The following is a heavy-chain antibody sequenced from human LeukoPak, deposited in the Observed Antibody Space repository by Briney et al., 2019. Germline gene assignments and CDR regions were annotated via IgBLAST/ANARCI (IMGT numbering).Heavy chain of an antibody. CDR3: ARTPRYCSGGSCYWFDP. D-gene: IGHD2-15*01. J-gene: IGHJ5*02. V-gene: IGHV1-2*02. Sequence: ASVKVSCKXSGYTFTGYYMHWVRQAPGQGLEWMGWINPNSGGTNYAQKFQGRVTMTRDTSISTAYMELSRLRSDDTAVYYCARTPRYCSGGSCYWFDPWGQGTLVTVSS. CDR1: GYTFTGYY. CDR2: INPNSGGT.